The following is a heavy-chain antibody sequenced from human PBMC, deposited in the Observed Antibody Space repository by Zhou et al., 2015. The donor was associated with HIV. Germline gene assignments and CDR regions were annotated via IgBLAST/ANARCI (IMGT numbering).Heavy chain of an antibody. CDR2: ISVKNGRT. CDR1: GYTFVNSG. J-gene: IGHJ6*02. V-gene: IGHV1-18*01. CDR3: ARDRIGSGWFDYYYYGMDV. Sequence: QVQLVQSGAEVKKPGASVRVSCKASGYTFVNSGIIWVRQAPGQGLEWMGWISVKNGRTNYAQNLQGRFTMTTDTATNTAYMEMSSLRSEDTAVYYCARDRIGSGWFDYYYYGMDVVGPRDHGHRLL. D-gene: IGHD6-19*01.